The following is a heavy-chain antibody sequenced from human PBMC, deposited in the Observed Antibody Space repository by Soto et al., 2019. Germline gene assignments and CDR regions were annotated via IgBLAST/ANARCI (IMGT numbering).Heavy chain of an antibody. CDR3: ARSGKKESWFDP. CDR1: NGSISHYY. J-gene: IGHJ5*02. Sequence: QVQLQESGPGLVKPSETLSLSCTVSNGSISHYYWNWIRRPAGKGLEWIGRVYSSGSASYNPSLRRRVTMSVDTSKHQSSLKLNSVAAEDPGVYYCARSGKKESWFDPCGQVALVTVAS. V-gene: IGHV4-4*07. D-gene: IGHD6-25*01. CDR2: VYSSGSA.